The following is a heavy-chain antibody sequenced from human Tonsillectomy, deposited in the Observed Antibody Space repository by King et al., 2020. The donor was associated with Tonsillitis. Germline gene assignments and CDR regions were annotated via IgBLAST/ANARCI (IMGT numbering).Heavy chain of an antibody. J-gene: IGHJ3*02. D-gene: IGHD4/OR15-4a*01. V-gene: IGHV3-9*01. CDR1: GFTFDDFA. CDR3: ARPIWISEELYGGFRTDDAFDM. CDR2: ITWNSANI. Sequence: VQLVESGGGLVQPGRSLRLSCRATGFTFDDFAMHWVRQVPGKGLEWVSGITWNSANIDYADSVKGRFTISRDNAKNSLYLQMNSLKTEDTALYYCARPIWISEELYGGFRTDDAFDMWGQGTIVTVSS.